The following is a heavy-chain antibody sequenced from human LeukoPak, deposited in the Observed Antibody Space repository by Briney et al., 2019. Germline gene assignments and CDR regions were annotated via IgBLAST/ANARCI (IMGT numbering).Heavy chain of an antibody. J-gene: IGHJ4*02. CDR2: INPKSGGT. CDR3: ARDRPYYYDSSGGDY. CDR1: GYTFTAYY. Sequence: GASVTVSCKASGYTFTAYYMHWVRQAPGQGLEWMGWINPKSGGTNYAQKFQGRVTMTRDTSISTAYMELSRLRSDDTAVYYCARDRPYYYDSSGGDYWGQGTLVTVSS. D-gene: IGHD3-22*01. V-gene: IGHV1-2*02.